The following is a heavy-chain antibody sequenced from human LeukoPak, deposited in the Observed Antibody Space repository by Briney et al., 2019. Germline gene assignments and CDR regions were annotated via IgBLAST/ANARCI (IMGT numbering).Heavy chain of an antibody. D-gene: IGHD6-13*01. CDR1: GFTFSTYA. CDR2: ISGSGGST. Sequence: GGSLRLSCTASGFTFSTYAMSWVRQAPGKGLEWVSAISGSGGSTYYADSVKGRFTISRDNSKNTLYLQMNSLRAEDTAVYYCAKDPAMGAAAGYFDYWGQGTLVTVSP. CDR3: AKDPAMGAAAGYFDY. V-gene: IGHV3-23*01. J-gene: IGHJ4*02.